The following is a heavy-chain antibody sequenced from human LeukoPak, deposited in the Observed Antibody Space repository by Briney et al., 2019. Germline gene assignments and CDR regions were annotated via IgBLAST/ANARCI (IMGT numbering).Heavy chain of an antibody. CDR2: IYPGDSDI. CDR3: VRPSSGWYFDY. J-gene: IGHJ4*02. Sequence: GEPLKISCKSSGYSFTTYWIGWVRQMPGKGLEWMGMIYPGDSDIRYSPSFEGQVTLSADKSISTAYLQWSSLKASDTAVYYCVRPSSGWYFDYWGQGTLVTVSS. D-gene: IGHD6-19*01. CDR1: GYSFTTYW. V-gene: IGHV5-51*01.